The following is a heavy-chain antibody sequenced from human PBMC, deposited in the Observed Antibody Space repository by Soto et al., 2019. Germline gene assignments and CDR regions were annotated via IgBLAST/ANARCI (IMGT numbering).Heavy chain of an antibody. Sequence: EVQLVESGGGLIQPGGSLTLSCAASGYTFSDYWMHWVRQVPGKGLVWVSRINEHGSVTNYADSVKGRFTIARDNAKNTLLLHMNRLRVEDTAADNYVIELGGLQGYWGQGSPVTVSS. D-gene: IGHD3-16*01. J-gene: IGHJ4*02. CDR2: INEHGSVT. CDR3: VIELGGLQGY. V-gene: IGHV3-74*01. CDR1: GYTFSDYW.